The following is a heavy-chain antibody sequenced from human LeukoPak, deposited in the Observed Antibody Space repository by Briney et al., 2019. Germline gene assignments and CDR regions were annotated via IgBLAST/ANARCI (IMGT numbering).Heavy chain of an antibody. D-gene: IGHD3-10*02. V-gene: IGHV3-21*01. CDR1: GFTFSSYG. CDR2: VSGSGAHT. J-gene: IGHJ6*04. CDR3: AELGITMIGGV. Sequence: GGSLRLSCAASGFTFSSYGMHWVRQAPGKGLQWVSAVSGSGAHTYYADSAKGRFTISRDNAKNSLYLQMNSLRAEDTAVYYCAELGITMIGGVWGKGTTVTISS.